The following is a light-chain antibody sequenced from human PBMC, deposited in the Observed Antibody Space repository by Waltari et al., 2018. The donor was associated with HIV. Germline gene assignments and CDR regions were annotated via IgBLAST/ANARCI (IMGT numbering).Light chain of an antibody. J-gene: IGLJ3*02. Sequence: QSALTQSASVSGSPGQSITISCTGTSSEAGDYKYVSWYQQYPGKAPKVMIYEVSNRPSGVSNRFSGSWSGNTASRTISGLQPEDEADYYCCSYIGSAWVFGGGTKLTVL. V-gene: IGLV2-14*01. CDR2: EVS. CDR3: CSYIGSAWV. CDR1: SSEAGDYKY.